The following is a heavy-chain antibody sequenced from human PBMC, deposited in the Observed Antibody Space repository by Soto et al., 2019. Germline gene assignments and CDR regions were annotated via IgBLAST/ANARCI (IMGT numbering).Heavy chain of an antibody. CDR3: ASFRDLSSGGGSYYPFDY. D-gene: IGHD1-26*01. CDR2: ISSSSSYI. V-gene: IGHV3-21*01. Sequence: GGSLRLSCAASGFTFSSYSMNWVRQAPGKGLEWVSSISSSSSYIYYADSVKGRFTISRDNAKNSLYLQMNSLRAEDTAVYYCASFRDLSSGGGSYYPFDYWGQGTLVTVSS. CDR1: GFTFSSYS. J-gene: IGHJ4*02.